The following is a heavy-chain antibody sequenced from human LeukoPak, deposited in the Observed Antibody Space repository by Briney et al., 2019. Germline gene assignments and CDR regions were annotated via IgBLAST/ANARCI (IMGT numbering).Heavy chain of an antibody. Sequence: SETLSLTCAVYGGSFSGYYWSWIRQPPGKGLEWIGEINHSGSTNYNPSLKSRVTTSVDTSKNQFSLKLSSVTAADTAVYYCATSGIAAALDYWGQGTLVTVSS. D-gene: IGHD6-13*01. J-gene: IGHJ4*02. CDR2: INHSGST. CDR3: ATSGIAAALDY. V-gene: IGHV4-34*01. CDR1: GGSFSGYY.